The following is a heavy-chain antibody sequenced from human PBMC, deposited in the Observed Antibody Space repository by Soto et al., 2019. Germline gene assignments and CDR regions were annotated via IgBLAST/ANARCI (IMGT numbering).Heavy chain of an antibody. CDR3: ASRISSKAEATIWFDN. CDR1: AGSINSYY. V-gene: IGHV4-4*07. Sequence: PSETLSLTCTVSAGSINSYYCSWIWQPAGRGLEWIGRIYTSGGTNYNSSLKSRVTMSVYTSKNRFSLKLSSVTAADTAVYYCASRISSKAEATIWFDNWGQGTLLKVS. D-gene: IGHD1-26*01. CDR2: IYTSGGT. J-gene: IGHJ5*02.